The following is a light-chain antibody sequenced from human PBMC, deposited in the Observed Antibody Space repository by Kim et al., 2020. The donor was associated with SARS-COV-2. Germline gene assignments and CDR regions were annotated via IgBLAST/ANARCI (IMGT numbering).Light chain of an antibody. J-gene: IGLJ1*01. CDR3: MSYRRGSTYV. CDR2: DVS. CDR1: ISDVGGYNS. Sequence: GQPITLACTGTISDVGGYNSVSWYQQHPGKAPTLMIFDVSNRPSGVSNRFSGSKSGNTASLTISGLQAEDEADYYCMSYRRGSTYVFGSGTKVTVL. V-gene: IGLV2-14*03.